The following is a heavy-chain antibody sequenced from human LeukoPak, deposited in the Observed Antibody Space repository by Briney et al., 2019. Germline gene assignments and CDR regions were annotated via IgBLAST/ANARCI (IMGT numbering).Heavy chain of an antibody. J-gene: IGHJ4*02. CDR2: IIPIFGTA. CDR1: GGTFSSYA. V-gene: IGHV1-69*01. Sequence: SVKVSCKASGGTFSSYAISWVRQAPGQGLEWMGGIIPIFGTANYAQKFQGRVTITADESTSTAYMELSSLRSEDTAVYYCAICPYSYGFRDTINEYYFDYWGQGPLVTVSS. D-gene: IGHD5-18*01. CDR3: AICPYSYGFRDTINEYYFDY.